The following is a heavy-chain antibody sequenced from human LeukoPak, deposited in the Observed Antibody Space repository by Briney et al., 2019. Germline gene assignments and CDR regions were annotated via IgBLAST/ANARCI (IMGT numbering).Heavy chain of an antibody. Sequence: ASVKVSCKASGYTFTGYYMHWVRQARGQGLEWMGWINPNSGGTNYAQKFQGRVTMTRDTSISTAYMELSRLRSDDTAVYYCARNPKYCSGGSCYYFDYWGQGTLVTVSS. D-gene: IGHD2-15*01. J-gene: IGHJ4*02. V-gene: IGHV1-2*02. CDR3: ARNPKYCSGGSCYYFDY. CDR2: INPNSGGT. CDR1: GYTFTGYY.